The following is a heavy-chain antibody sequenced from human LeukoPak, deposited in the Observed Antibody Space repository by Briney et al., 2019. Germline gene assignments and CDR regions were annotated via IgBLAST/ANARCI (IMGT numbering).Heavy chain of an antibody. J-gene: IGHJ5*02. D-gene: IGHD4-11*01. CDR1: GFTVSSNY. CDR3: ARDNDYSGWFDP. V-gene: IGHV3-66*02. CDR2: IYSGGST. Sequence: AWGSLRLSCAASGFTVSSNYMSWVRQAPGKGLEWVSVIYSGGSTYYADSVKGRFTISRDNSKNTLYLQMNSLRAEDTAVYYCARDNDYSGWFDPWGQGTLVTVSS.